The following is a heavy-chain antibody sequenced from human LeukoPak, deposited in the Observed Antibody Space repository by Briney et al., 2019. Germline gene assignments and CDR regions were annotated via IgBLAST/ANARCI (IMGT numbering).Heavy chain of an antibody. J-gene: IGHJ4*02. CDR1: GFTFSSYA. CDR3: ARGVSGTYYLQTFDY. D-gene: IGHD1-26*01. Sequence: GGSLRLSCAASGFTFSSYAMSWVRQAPGKGLEWVSVISGSGGKTHYADSVKGRFTISGDNSKNTLHLQMNSLRAEDTAVYYCARGVSGTYYLQTFDYWGQGTLVNVPP. V-gene: IGHV3-23*01. CDR2: ISGSGGKT.